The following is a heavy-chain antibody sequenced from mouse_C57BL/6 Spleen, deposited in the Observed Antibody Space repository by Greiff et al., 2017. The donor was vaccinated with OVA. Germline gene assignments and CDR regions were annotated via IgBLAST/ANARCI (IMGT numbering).Heavy chain of an antibody. J-gene: IGHJ1*03. V-gene: IGHV7-3*01. D-gene: IGHD2-12*01. CDR3: AINPPDDNCYHWYFDV. Sequence: EVQLVESGGGLVQPGGSLSLSCAASGFTFTDYYMSWVRQPPGQALEWLGFIRNKANGYTTEYSAYVKGRFTISRDNSQSILYLQMNALRAEDSATYYCAINPPDDNCYHWYFDVWGTGTTVTVSS. CDR1: GFTFTDYY. CDR2: IRNKANGYTT.